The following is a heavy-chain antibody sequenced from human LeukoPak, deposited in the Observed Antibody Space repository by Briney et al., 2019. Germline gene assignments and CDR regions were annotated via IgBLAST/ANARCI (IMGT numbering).Heavy chain of an antibody. Sequence: GGSLRLSCAASGFTVSSNYMSGVRQAPGKGLEWVSVIYSGGSTYYADSVKGRFTISRDNSKNTLYLQMNSLRAEDTAVYYCAIPAAGPTFDYWGQGTLVTVSS. CDR1: GFTVSSNY. D-gene: IGHD6-13*01. J-gene: IGHJ4*02. CDR3: AIPAAGPTFDY. CDR2: IYSGGST. V-gene: IGHV3-66*04.